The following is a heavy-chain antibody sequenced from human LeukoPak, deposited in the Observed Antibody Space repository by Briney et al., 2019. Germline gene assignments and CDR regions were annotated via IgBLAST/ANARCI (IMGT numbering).Heavy chain of an antibody. D-gene: IGHD2-2*01. CDR2: IYSGGDT. V-gene: IGHV3-53*01. CDR3: ARGPPACSTNCYGYLDY. Sequence: GGSLRLSCAASGFTVSANYMSWVRQAPGKGLEWISLIYSGGDTYYPDSVRGRFTISRDNSKNTLYLQMNSLRADDAAEYYCARGPPACSTNCYGYLDYWGQGALVTVSS. J-gene: IGHJ4*02. CDR1: GFTVSANY.